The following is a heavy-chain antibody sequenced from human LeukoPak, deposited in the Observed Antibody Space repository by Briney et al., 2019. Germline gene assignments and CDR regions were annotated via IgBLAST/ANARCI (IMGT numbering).Heavy chain of an antibody. D-gene: IGHD1-26*01. CDR1: GFSIMNSA. J-gene: IGHJ6*03. CDR3: LARSLVEVSGNYYMDV. V-gene: IGHV3-23*01. CDR2: INGTAINT. Sequence: GGSLRLSCAASGFSIMNSAMNWVRQAPGKGLEWVSAINGTAINTVYADSVKGRFTISRDYSKNTLYLQMNNLRVEDTAVYYCLARSLVEVSGNYYMDVWGKGTTDSVSS.